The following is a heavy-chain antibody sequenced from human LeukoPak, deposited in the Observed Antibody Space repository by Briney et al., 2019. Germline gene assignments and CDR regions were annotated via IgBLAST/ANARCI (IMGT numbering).Heavy chain of an antibody. Sequence: WASVKVSCKASGYTFTSYDINWVRQATGQGLEWMGWMNPTTGNTGYAQKFQGRVTMTRDTSIGTAYMELSSLRSEDTAVYYCARGVTPIQEYYFDYWGQGTLVTVSS. D-gene: IGHD1-14*01. J-gene: IGHJ4*02. V-gene: IGHV1-8*01. CDR3: ARGVTPIQEYYFDY. CDR1: GYTFTSYD. CDR2: MNPTTGNT.